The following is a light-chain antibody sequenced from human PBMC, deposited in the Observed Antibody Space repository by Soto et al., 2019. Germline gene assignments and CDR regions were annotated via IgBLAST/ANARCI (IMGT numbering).Light chain of an antibody. CDR3: QQYNSWPPLT. CDR2: GAS. Sequence: EIVMTQSPDTLSVSTGDRATLSCRASQTVSTNLAWYQQKPGQAPRLLIYGASTRATGVPDRFSGSGSRTEFTLTISSLQSEDFAVYYCQQYNSWPPLTFGQGTKVEIK. V-gene: IGKV3-15*01. J-gene: IGKJ1*01. CDR1: QTVSTN.